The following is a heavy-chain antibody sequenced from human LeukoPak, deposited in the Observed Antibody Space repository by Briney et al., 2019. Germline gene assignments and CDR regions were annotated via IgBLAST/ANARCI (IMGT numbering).Heavy chain of an antibody. CDR3: ARAEGNAYGMDV. CDR2: INPNSGGT. J-gene: IGHJ6*02. Sequence: ASVKVSCKASGYTFTGYYMHWVRQAPGQGLEWIGWINPNSGGTNYAQKFQGRVTMTRDTSISTAYMELSRLRSDDTAVYYCARAEGNAYGMDVWGQGTTVTVSS. V-gene: IGHV1-2*02. D-gene: IGHD1-1*01. CDR1: GYTFTGYY.